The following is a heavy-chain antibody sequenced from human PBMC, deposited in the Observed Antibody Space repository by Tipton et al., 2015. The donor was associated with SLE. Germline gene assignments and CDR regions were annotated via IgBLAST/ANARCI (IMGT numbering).Heavy chain of an antibody. Sequence: TLSLTCTVSGGSISSYYWSWIRQPPGKGLEWIEYIYYSGSINYNPSLKSRVTISVDTSKNQFSLKLSSVTAADTAVCYCARDLFGKDFDLWGRGTLVTVSS. CDR1: GGSISSYY. V-gene: IGHV4-59*01. J-gene: IGHJ2*01. D-gene: IGHD3-3*01. CDR3: ARDLFGKDFDL. CDR2: IYYSGSI.